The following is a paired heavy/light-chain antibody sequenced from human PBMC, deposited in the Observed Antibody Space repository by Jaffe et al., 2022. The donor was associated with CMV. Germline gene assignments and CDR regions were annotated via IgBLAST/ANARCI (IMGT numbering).Light chain of an antibody. Sequence: DIVMTQSPLSLPVTPGEPASISCKSSQSLLYSNGFNYLNWYLQKPGTSPQLLIYMGSNRASGVPDRFSGSGSGTDFTLKISRVEAEDVGIFYCMQTLQIPHTFGQGTKLEI. J-gene: IGKJ2*01. CDR3: MQTLQIPHT. CDR1: QSLLYSNGFNY. CDR2: MGS. V-gene: IGKV2-28*01.
Heavy chain of an antibody. Sequence: ELQLMESGGGLVQPGGSLILSCAASGFSFNDYWMHWVRQAPGKGLVWVSRIRSDGTGISYEDSVKGRFTISRDNRRNTLYLQMKSLTAEDTAVYYCARDMSYFGSWNGPGAIDHWGQGILVTVSS. CDR3: ARDMSYFGSWNGPGAIDH. CDR1: GFSFNDYW. J-gene: IGHJ4*02. CDR2: IRSDGTGI. D-gene: IGHD3-3*01. V-gene: IGHV3-74*01.